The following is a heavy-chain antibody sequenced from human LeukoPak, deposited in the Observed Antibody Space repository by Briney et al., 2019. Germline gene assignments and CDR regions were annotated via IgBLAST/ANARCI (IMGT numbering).Heavy chain of an antibody. J-gene: IGHJ5*02. CDR2: INPNSGGT. CDR1: GYTFSAYY. D-gene: IGHD1-1*01. CDR3: ARDRRYPGDWFDP. Sequence: ASVKVSCKASGYTFSAYYIHWVRQAPGQGLEWMGWINPNSGGTDSAQKFQGRVTMTRDTSISTAYMELSSLTSDDTAVYFCARDRRYPGDWFDPWGQGTLVTVSS. V-gene: IGHV1-2*02.